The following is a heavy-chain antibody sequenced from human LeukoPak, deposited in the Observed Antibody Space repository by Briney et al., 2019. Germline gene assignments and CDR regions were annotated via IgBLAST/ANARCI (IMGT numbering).Heavy chain of an antibody. J-gene: IGHJ5*02. CDR1: GSSINSYY. CDR2: NYYTGNT. CDR3: ARYLRVRAAGVDP. Sequence: SETLSLTCTVSGSSINSYYWTWIRQPPGKGLEWIGYNYYTGNTNYNPSLKSRVTISVDTSKNQFSLKLSSVTAADTAVYYCARYLRVRAAGVDPWGQGTLVTVSS. V-gene: IGHV4-59*01. D-gene: IGHD6-13*01.